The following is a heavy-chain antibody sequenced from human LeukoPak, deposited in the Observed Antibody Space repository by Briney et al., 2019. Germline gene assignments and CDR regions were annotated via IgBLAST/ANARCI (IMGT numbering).Heavy chain of an antibody. Sequence: ASVTVSCKASGYTFTSYYMHWVRQAPGQGVEGMGIINPSGGSTSYAQKFQGRVTMTRDTSTSTVYMELSSLRSEDTAEYYCARDKFQVVVAATRGFDPWGQGTLVTVSS. V-gene: IGHV1-46*01. CDR1: GYTFTSYY. J-gene: IGHJ5*02. CDR3: ARDKFQVVVAATRGFDP. D-gene: IGHD2-15*01. CDR2: INPSGGST.